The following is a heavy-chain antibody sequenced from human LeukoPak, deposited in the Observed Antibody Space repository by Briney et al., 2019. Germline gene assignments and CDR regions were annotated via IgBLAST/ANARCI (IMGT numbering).Heavy chain of an antibody. CDR2: ISYDGSNK. J-gene: IGHJ3*02. Sequence: GGSLRLSCAASGFTFSSYAMHWVRQAPGKGLEWVAVISYDGSNKYYADSVKGRFTISRDNSKNTLYLRMNSLRAEDTAVYYCARDPHLTTVTIFGAFDIWGQGTMVTVSS. CDR1: GFTFSSYA. CDR3: ARDPHLTTVTIFGAFDI. V-gene: IGHV3-30-3*01. D-gene: IGHD4-17*01.